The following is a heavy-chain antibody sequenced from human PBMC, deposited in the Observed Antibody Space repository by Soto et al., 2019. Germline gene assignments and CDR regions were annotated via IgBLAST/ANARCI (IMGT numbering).Heavy chain of an antibody. V-gene: IGHV4-38-2*02. CDR3: ARERPTGSRWFDP. D-gene: IGHD4-4*01. CDR1: GYSISSGYY. J-gene: IGHJ5*02. Sequence: SETLSLTCAVSGYSISSGYYWGWIRQPPGKGLEWIGSIYHSGSTYYNPSLKSRVTISVDTSKNQFSLKLSSVTAADAAVYYCARERPTGSRWFDPWGQGTLVTVSS. CDR2: IYHSGST.